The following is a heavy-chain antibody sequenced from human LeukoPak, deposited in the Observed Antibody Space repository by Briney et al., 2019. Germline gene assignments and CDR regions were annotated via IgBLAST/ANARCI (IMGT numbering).Heavy chain of an antibody. J-gene: IGHJ4*02. CDR1: GFPFSSYA. V-gene: IGHV3-23*01. CDR2: ISGSGAST. Sequence: GGSLRLSCAASGFPFSSYAMNWVRQAPGKGLEWVSAISGSGASTYYADSVKDRFTISRHNSKDTLYLQMNSLRAEDTAVYYCAKDSTYYYGSGSYPDYWGQGTLVTVSS. D-gene: IGHD3-10*01. CDR3: AKDSTYYYGSGSYPDY.